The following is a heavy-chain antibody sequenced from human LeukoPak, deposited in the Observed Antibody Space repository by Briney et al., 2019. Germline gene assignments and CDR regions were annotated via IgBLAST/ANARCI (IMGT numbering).Heavy chain of an antibody. CDR1: GYSFTTYW. J-gene: IGHJ4*02. V-gene: IGHV5-10-1*01. Sequence: GESLKISCKGSGYSFTTYWISWVRQMPGKGLEWMGRIDPSDSYTNYSPSFQGHVTISADKSISTAYLQWSSLKASDTAMYYCARQSGYYDSSGYPPDFDYWGQGTLVTVSA. CDR2: IDPSDSYT. CDR3: ARQSGYYDSSGYPPDFDY. D-gene: IGHD3-22*01.